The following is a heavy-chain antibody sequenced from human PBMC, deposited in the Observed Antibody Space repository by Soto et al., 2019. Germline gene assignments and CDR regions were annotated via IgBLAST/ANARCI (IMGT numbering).Heavy chain of an antibody. Sequence: GGSLRLSCAASGFTFSSYAMSWVRQAPGKGLEWVSAISGSGGSTYYADSVKGRFTISRDNSKNTLYLQMNSLRAEDTAVYYCAKIFEGAYYYYMDVWGKGTTVTVSS. V-gene: IGHV3-23*01. D-gene: IGHD3-3*01. J-gene: IGHJ6*03. CDR2: ISGSGGST. CDR1: GFTFSSYA. CDR3: AKIFEGAYYYYMDV.